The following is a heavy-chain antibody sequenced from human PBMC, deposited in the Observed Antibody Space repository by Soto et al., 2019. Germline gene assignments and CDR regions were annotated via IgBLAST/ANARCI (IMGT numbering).Heavy chain of an antibody. D-gene: IGHD3-22*01. V-gene: IGHV1-46*01. Sequence: ASVKVSCKASGYTFTSYYMHWVRQAPGQGLEWMGKINPSGGSTSYAQKFQGRVTMTRDTSTSTVYMELSSLRSEDTAVYYCARALQKDYYDSSGSGYWGQGTLVTVSS. CDR1: GYTFTSYY. CDR2: INPSGGST. J-gene: IGHJ4*02. CDR3: ARALQKDYYDSSGSGY.